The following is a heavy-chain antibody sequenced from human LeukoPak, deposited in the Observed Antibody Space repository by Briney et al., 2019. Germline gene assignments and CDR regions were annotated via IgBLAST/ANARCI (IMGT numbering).Heavy chain of an antibody. Sequence: GESLKISCKGSGYNFTSHLIGWVRQMPGKGLEWMGIIYPGDSDTRYSPSFQGQVTISADKSINTAYLQWSSLKASDTAMYYCARVITNAFDIWGQGPMVTVSS. CDR3: ARVITNAFDI. J-gene: IGHJ3*02. D-gene: IGHD3-22*01. V-gene: IGHV5-51*01. CDR1: GYNFTSHL. CDR2: IYPGDSDT.